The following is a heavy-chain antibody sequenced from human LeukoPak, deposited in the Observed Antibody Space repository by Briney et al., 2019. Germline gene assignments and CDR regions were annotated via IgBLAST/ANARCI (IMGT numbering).Heavy chain of an antibody. CDR2: INHSGST. D-gene: IGHD3-22*01. CDR1: GGSFSGYY. V-gene: IGHV4-34*01. Sequence: SETLSLTCAVYGGSFSGYYWSWIRQPPGKGLEWIGEINHSGSTNYNPSLKSRVTISVDTSKNQFSLKLSSVTAADTAVYYCARGFFPDYDSSGYYYEGLFQHWGRGTLVTVSS. J-gene: IGHJ1*01. CDR3: ARGFFPDYDSSGYYYEGLFQH.